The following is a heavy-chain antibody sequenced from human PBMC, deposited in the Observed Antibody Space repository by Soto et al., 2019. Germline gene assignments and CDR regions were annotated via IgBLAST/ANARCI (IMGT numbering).Heavy chain of an antibody. Sequence: QMQLVESGGGVVQPVRSLRLSCDASGFTLRGFAMHWVRQAPGQGLEWVAVISNDGTNQYDSESVKGRFTTSRDNSKTTRYRRMNNRRAEDTAVYYCAKAYYYASSGYYENYYAMAVWGQGTTGTVSS. D-gene: IGHD3-22*01. CDR1: GFTLRGFA. V-gene: IGHV3-30*04. CDR2: ISNDGTNQ. J-gene: IGHJ6*02. CDR3: AKAYYYASSGYYENYYAMAV.